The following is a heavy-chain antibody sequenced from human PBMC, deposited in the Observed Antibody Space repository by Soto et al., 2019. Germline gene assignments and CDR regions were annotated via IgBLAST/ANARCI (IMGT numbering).Heavy chain of an antibody. J-gene: IGHJ4*02. CDR1: GGSISSSSYY. D-gene: IGHD3-9*01. CDR3: ARLRYDTNFDY. Sequence: SETLSLTCTVSGGSISSSSYYWGWIRQPPGKGLEWIGSIYYSGSTYYNPSLKSRVTISVDTSKNQFSLKLSSVTAADTAVYYCARLRYDTNFDYWGQGTLVTVS. CDR2: IYYSGST. V-gene: IGHV4-39*01.